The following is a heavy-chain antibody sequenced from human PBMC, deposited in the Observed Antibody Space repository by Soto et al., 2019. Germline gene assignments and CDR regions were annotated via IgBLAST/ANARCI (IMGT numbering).Heavy chain of an antibody. Sequence: GGSLRLSCAASGFTLSSYSMNWVRQAPGKGLEWVSSISSSSSYIYYADSVKGRFTISRDNAKNSLYLQMNSLRAEDTAVYYCARDGGSYYYYGMDVWGQGTTVTVSS. D-gene: IGHD3-16*01. CDR2: ISSSSSYI. V-gene: IGHV3-21*01. CDR3: ARDGGSYYYYGMDV. CDR1: GFTLSSYS. J-gene: IGHJ6*02.